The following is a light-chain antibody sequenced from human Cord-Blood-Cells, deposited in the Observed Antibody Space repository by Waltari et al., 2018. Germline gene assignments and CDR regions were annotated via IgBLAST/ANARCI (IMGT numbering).Light chain of an antibody. Sequence: QSALTQPASVSGSPGQSITISCTGTSSDVGGYNSVPWYQQHPGKAPKLMIYDVSNRPPGVSNRFSGSKSGNTASLTISGLQAEDEADYYCSSYTSSSTVVFGGGTKLTVL. J-gene: IGLJ2*01. CDR2: DVS. CDR3: SSYTSSSTVV. V-gene: IGLV2-14*01. CDR1: SSDVGGYNS.